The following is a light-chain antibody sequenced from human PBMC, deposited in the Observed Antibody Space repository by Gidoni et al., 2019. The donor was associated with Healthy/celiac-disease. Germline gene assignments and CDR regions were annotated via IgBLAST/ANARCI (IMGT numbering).Light chain of an antibody. CDR3: MQALQTPYT. Sequence: DIVMTQSPLSLPVPPGEPASISCRSSQSLLHSNGYNYLDWYLQKQGQSPQLLIYLGSNRAAGVPDRFSGSGSGTDFTLKISRVEAEDVGVYYCMQALQTPYTFGQGTKLEIK. V-gene: IGKV2-28*01. J-gene: IGKJ2*01. CDR2: LGS. CDR1: QSLLHSNGYNY.